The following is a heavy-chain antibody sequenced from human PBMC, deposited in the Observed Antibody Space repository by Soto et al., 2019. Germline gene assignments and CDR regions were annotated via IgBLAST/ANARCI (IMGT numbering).Heavy chain of an antibody. D-gene: IGHD2-8*01. V-gene: IGHV3-74*01. J-gene: IGHJ6*02. CDR2: INSDGSST. CDR1: GFTFSSYW. CDR3: AREVCDCPWGEGGPCTNGVCYLGYYYYGMDV. Sequence: EVQLVESGGGLVQPGGSLRLSCAASGFTFSSYWMHWVHQAPGKGLVWVSRINSDGSSTSYADSVKGRFTISRDNAKNTLYLQMNSLRAEDTAVYYCAREVCDCPWGEGGPCTNGVCYLGYYYYGMDVWGQGTTVTVSS.